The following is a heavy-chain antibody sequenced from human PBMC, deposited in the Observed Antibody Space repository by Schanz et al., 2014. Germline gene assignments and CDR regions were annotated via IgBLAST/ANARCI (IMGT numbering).Heavy chain of an antibody. CDR2: ISTFRNEDT. CDR1: GYAFTTYG. CDR3: ARTYCSSTSCYTGYYYMDV. J-gene: IGHJ6*03. D-gene: IGHD2-2*02. Sequence: QVQLVQSGAEVKKPGASVRVSCKVSGYAFTTYGISWVRQAPGQGPEFMGWISTFRNEDTNSAQRFQGRLTMTTDTSTSTAYMELTSLRSEDTAVYYCARTYCSSTSCYTGYYYMDVWGKGTTVTVSS. V-gene: IGHV1-18*01.